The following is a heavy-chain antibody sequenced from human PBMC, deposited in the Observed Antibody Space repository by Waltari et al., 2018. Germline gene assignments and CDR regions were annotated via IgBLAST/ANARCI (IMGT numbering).Heavy chain of an antibody. Sequence: QVQLVQSGAEVRKPGASVKVSCKTSGYAFTSYYMHWVRQAPGQGLEWMGWIHPNSGGTNYAQKDQGRITMTRDTSISTVYMELSRLISNDTAVYYCARTYQSASYSDYWGQGTPVTVSS. CDR1: GYAFTSYY. J-gene: IGHJ4*02. D-gene: IGHD3-16*01. CDR3: ARTYQSASYSDY. CDR2: IHPNSGGT. V-gene: IGHV1-2*02.